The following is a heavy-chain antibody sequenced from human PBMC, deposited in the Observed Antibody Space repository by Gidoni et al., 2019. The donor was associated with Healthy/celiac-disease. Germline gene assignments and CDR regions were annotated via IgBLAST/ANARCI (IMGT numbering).Heavy chain of an antibody. D-gene: IGHD3-22*01. CDR1: GGTFSSYT. J-gene: IGHJ3*02. CDR2: FISILGIA. CDR3: ARGSAVVVITNPDAFDI. Sequence: QVKLVQSGAEVKKPGSSVKAPCQASGGTFSSYTTSWVRQAPGQGLEWLGRFISILGIANYAQKFQGRVTITADKSTSTAYMGLSSLRSEDTAVYYCARGSAVVVITNPDAFDIWGQGTMVTVSS. V-gene: IGHV1-69*02.